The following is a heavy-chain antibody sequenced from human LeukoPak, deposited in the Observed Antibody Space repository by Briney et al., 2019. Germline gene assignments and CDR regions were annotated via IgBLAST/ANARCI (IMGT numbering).Heavy chain of an antibody. D-gene: IGHD3-10*01. J-gene: IGHJ4*02. Sequence: SETLSLTCAVSGFSISNGFFWGWIRRPPGKGLEWIGTIHYPESTYYNPSLNSRLTISLDASKNHFSLKLGSVTAADTAQYYCARGRGRQVGSRWHPDTHHDYWGQGILVTVSS. CDR2: IHYPEST. CDR1: GFSISNGFF. V-gene: IGHV4-38-2*01. CDR3: ARGRGRQVGSRWHPDTHHDY.